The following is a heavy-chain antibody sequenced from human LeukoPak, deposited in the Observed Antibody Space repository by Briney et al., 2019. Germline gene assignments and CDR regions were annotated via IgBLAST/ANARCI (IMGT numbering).Heavy chain of an antibody. Sequence: GGSLRLSCAASGFTFSSYAMSWVRQAPGKGLEWVSAISGSGGSTYYADSVKGRFTISRDNSKNTLYLQMNSLRAEDTAVYYCATRGNTQGSGGYYFDYWGQGTLVTVSS. CDR3: ATRGNTQGSGGYYFDY. D-gene: IGHD2-15*01. V-gene: IGHV3-23*01. CDR2: ISGSGGST. J-gene: IGHJ4*02. CDR1: GFTFSSYA.